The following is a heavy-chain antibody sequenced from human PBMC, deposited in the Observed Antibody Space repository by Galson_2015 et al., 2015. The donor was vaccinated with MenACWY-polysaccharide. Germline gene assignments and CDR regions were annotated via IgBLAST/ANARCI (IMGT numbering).Heavy chain of an antibody. Sequence: SLRLSCAASGFTFSDYYMSWIRQAPGKGLEWVSYISSSGSTIYYAESVKGRFTISMDNAKNSLYLQMNSLRAEDTAVYYCARVDYYDSSGYYLYGGRWFDPWVQGTLVTVSS. CDR2: ISSSGSTI. J-gene: IGHJ5*02. D-gene: IGHD3-22*01. CDR1: GFTFSDYY. V-gene: IGHV3-11*01. CDR3: ARVDYYDSSGYYLYGGRWFDP.